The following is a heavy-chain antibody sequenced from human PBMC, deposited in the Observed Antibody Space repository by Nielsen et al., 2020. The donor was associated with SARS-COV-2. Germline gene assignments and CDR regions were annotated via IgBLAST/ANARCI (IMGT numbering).Heavy chain of an antibody. D-gene: IGHD6-6*01. CDR2: IYPGDSDT. V-gene: IGHV5-51*01. CDR1: GYSFTSYW. Sequence: GESLKISCKGSGYSFTSYWIGWVRQMPGKGLEWMGIIYPGDSDTRYSPSFQGQVTLSADKSISTAYLQWSSLKASDTAMYYCARHAGIAARTTRLYYYYGIDVWGQGTTVTVSS. CDR3: ARHAGIAARTTRLYYYYGIDV. J-gene: IGHJ6*02.